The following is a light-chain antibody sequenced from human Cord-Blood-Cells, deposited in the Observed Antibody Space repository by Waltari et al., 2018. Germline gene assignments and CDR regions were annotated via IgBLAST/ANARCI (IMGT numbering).Light chain of an antibody. CDR3: GTWDSSLSAVV. Sequence: QSMLTQPPSVSAAPGQKVTISCSGSSSNIGHNYVSWYQQLPGTAPKLLIYDNNKRPSGIPDRFSGSKSGTSATLGITGLQTGDEADYYCGTWDSSLSAVVFGGGTKLTVL. J-gene: IGLJ2*01. CDR2: DNN. CDR1: SSNIGHNY. V-gene: IGLV1-51*01.